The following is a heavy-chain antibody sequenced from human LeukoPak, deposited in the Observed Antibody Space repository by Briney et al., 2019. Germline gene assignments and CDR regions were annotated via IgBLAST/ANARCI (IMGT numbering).Heavy chain of an antibody. V-gene: IGHV3-23*01. D-gene: IGHD3-22*01. CDR1: GCTFSSYA. CDR3: AEIESLLLPSWYFDL. Sequence: GGSLRLSCAASGCTFSSYAMSWVRQAPGKGLECVSTISDSGGSTYCADSVKGRFTISRDNSKNTLYLQMNSLRAEGTAVYYCAEIESLLLPSWYFDLWGRGTLVTVSS. J-gene: IGHJ2*01. CDR2: ISDSGGST.